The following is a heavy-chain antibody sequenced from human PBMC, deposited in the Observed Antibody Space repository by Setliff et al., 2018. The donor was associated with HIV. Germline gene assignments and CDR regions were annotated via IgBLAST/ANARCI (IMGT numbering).Heavy chain of an antibody. J-gene: IGHJ4*02. Sequence: KPSETLSLTCTVSGGSISTYYWSWIRQPPGKGLEWIGSIYFTGSSDNNPSLKSRVTLSVDTSKHQFSLKLSSVTAADTAVYYCARGGGTGSFDYWGQGTLVTVS. V-gene: IGHV4-59*12. CDR1: GGSISTYY. CDR3: ARGGGTGSFDY. D-gene: IGHD3-16*01. CDR2: IYFTGSS.